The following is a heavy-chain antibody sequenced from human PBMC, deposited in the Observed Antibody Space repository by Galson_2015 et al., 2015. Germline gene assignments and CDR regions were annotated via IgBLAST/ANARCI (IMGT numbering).Heavy chain of an antibody. Sequence: ETLSLTCTVSGGSLSSSSYYWGWIRQPPGKGLEWIGSIYYSGSTYYDPSLKSRVTTSVDTSKNQFSLKLSSVTAADTAVYYCARKYLGALGYWGQGTLVTVSS. V-gene: IGHV4-39*07. J-gene: IGHJ4*02. CDR1: GGSLSSSSYY. CDR2: IYYSGST. D-gene: IGHD3-3*01. CDR3: ARKYLGALGY.